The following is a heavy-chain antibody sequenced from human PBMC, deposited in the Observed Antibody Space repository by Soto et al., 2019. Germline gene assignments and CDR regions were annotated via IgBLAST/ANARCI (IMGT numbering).Heavy chain of an antibody. CDR2: IYHSGST. J-gene: IGHJ5*02. D-gene: IGHD3-3*01. CDR1: GYSISSGYE. V-gene: IGHV4-38-2*01. CDR3: ARSWSGYDWGWFDP. Sequence: SETLSLTCAVSGYSISSGYECGWIRQPPGKGQEWIGSIYHSGSTYYNPSLKSRVTISVDTSKHQFSLKLSSVTAADTAVYYGARSWSGYDWGWFDPWGQGTLVTVSS.